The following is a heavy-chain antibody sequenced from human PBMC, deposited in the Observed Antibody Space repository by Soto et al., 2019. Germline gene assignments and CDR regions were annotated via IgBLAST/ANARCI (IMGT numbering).Heavy chain of an antibody. J-gene: IGHJ6*02. D-gene: IGHD4-17*01. CDR2: ISYDGSNK. V-gene: IGHV3-30-3*01. Sequence: QVQLVESGGGVVQPGRSLRLSCAASGFTFSSYAMHWVRQAPGKGLEWVAVISYDGSNKYYADSVKGRFTISRDNSKNTLYLQMNSLRAGDTAVYYWARDHDSTVTTYYYYYGMDVWGQGTTVTVSS. CDR3: ARDHDSTVTTYYYYYGMDV. CDR1: GFTFSSYA.